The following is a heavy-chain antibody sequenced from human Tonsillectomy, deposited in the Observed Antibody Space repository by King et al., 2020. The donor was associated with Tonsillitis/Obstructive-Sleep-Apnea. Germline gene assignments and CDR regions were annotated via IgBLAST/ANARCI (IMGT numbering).Heavy chain of an antibody. Sequence: VQLQQWGAGLLMPSETLSLACAVYGGSFSGYFWSWVRQTPGKGLEWIGEIYHSGSSNYNPSLMSRVSMSVDTVKKQVSLKLTSVTAADTAVYFCARVPGYYGSRDPFDYWGQGTLVTVSS. V-gene: IGHV4-34*01. CDR2: IYHSGSS. CDR3: ARVPGYYGSRDPFDY. J-gene: IGHJ4*02. CDR1: GGSFSGYF. D-gene: IGHD3-10*01.